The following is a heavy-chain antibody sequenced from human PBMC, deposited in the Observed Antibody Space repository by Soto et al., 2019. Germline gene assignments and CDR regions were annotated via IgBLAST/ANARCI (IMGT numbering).Heavy chain of an antibody. D-gene: IGHD6-19*01. CDR1: GFTLSSYS. Sequence: SLRLSCAASGFTLSSYSMNWVRQAPGKGLEWVSSISSSSSYIYYADSVKGRFTISRDNAKNSLYLQMNSLRAEDTAVYYCASPGSIAVAGTDYWGQGTLVTVSS. CDR3: ASPGSIAVAGTDY. V-gene: IGHV3-21*01. CDR2: ISSSSSYI. J-gene: IGHJ4*02.